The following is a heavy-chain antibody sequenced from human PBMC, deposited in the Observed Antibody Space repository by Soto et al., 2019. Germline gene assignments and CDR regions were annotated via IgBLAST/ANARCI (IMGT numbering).Heavy chain of an antibody. CDR2: IKQDGSEK. CDR1: GFTFSSYW. J-gene: IGHJ4*02. CDR3: ARGWYSSSSRGVFDY. D-gene: IGHD6-6*01. Sequence: PGGSLRLSCAASGFTFSSYWMSWVRQAPGKGLEWVANIKQDGSEKYYVDSVKGRFTISRDNAKNSLYLQMNSLRAEDTAVYYCARGWYSSSSRGVFDYWGQGPLVTVSS. V-gene: IGHV3-7*01.